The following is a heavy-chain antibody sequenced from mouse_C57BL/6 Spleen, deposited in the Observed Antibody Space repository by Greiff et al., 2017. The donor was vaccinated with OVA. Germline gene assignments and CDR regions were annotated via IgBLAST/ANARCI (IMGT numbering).Heavy chain of an antibody. CDR3: ANNWDRSYFDY. CDR2: INPSSGYT. J-gene: IGHJ2*01. Sequence: QVQLQQSGAELAKPGASVKLSCKASGYTFTSYWMHWVKQRPGQGLEWIGYINPSSGYTKYNQKFKDEATLTADKSSSTAYMQLSSLTYEDSAVYYCANNWDRSYFDYWGQGTTLTVSS. CDR1: GYTFTSYW. V-gene: IGHV1-7*01. D-gene: IGHD4-1*01.